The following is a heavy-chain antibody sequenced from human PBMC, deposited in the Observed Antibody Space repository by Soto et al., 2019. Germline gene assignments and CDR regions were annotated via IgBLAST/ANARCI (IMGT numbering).Heavy chain of an antibody. V-gene: IGHV3-23*01. J-gene: IGHJ4*02. CDR3: AKDRSIAVARSDY. Sequence: PGGSLRLSCAASGFTFSSYAMSWVRQAPGKGLGWVSAISGSGGSTYYADSVKGRFTISRDNSKNTLYLQMNSLRAEDTAVYYCAKDRSIAVARSDYWGQGTLVTVSS. D-gene: IGHD6-19*01. CDR2: ISGSGGST. CDR1: GFTFSSYA.